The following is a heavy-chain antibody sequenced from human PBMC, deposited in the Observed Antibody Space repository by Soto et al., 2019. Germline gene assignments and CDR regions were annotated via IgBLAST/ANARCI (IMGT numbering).Heavy chain of an antibody. V-gene: IGHV3-30-3*01. CDR1: GFSFSIYA. Sequence: QVQLVESGGGVVQPGRSLRLSCAASGFSFSIYAMHWVRPAPGKGLEWVAVISYHGSTEYYGDSVKGRFTISRDNSKNTLYLQMYSLRPEDTAIYYCARGYSYGPNWESDALDIWGQGAMVTVSS. CDR3: ARGYSYGPNWESDALDI. J-gene: IGHJ3*02. CDR2: ISYHGSTE. D-gene: IGHD5-18*01.